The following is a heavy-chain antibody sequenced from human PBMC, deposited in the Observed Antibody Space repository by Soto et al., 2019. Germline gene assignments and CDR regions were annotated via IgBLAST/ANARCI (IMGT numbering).Heavy chain of an antibody. Sequence: EVQLVESGGALVQPGRSLRLSCAASRFTFGEYAMHWVRQAPGKGLEWVSGINWNSGDVVYADSVKGRFTISRDNARNSLYLQLNSLRTEDTAFYYCAKGISTSGLFRAFDSWGQGTLVTVSS. D-gene: IGHD6-19*01. CDR2: INWNSGDV. V-gene: IGHV3-9*01. CDR1: RFTFGEYA. J-gene: IGHJ4*02. CDR3: AKGISTSGLFRAFDS.